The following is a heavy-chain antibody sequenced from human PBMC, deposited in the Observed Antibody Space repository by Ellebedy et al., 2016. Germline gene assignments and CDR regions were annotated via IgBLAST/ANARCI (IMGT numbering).Heavy chain of an antibody. CDR1: GFTFRNFF. J-gene: IGHJ4*02. V-gene: IGHV3-23*01. CDR2: ISGDGGST. Sequence: GESLKISXATSGFTFRNFFMSWVRQTPGKGLEWVATISGDGGSTNFADSVKGRFTISRDNSKNTVYLQMNSLRADDTAVYRCRQGHYADYWGQGTLVTVSS. CDR3: RQGHYADY.